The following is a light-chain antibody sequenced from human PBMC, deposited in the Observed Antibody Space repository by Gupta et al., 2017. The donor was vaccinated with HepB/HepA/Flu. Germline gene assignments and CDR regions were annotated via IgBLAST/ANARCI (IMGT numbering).Light chain of an antibody. Sequence: QSVLIQPPSASGTPGQRVTISCSGSSSNIGSNTVNWYQQVPGTAPRLLIYSYNQRPSGVPDRFSASKSGTPASLAISGLQSEDEAEYYCSTWDDGLNGVVFGGGTKLTVL. V-gene: IGLV1-44*01. J-gene: IGLJ2*01. CDR2: SYN. CDR3: STWDDGLNGVV. CDR1: SSNIGSNT.